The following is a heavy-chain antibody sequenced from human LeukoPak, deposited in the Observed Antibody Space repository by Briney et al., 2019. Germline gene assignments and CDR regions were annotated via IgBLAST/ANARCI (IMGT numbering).Heavy chain of an antibody. CDR3: AKVRYVGYYFDS. CDR2: IWYDGSNG. CDR1: GFTFSNYG. J-gene: IGHJ4*02. V-gene: IGHV3-33*06. D-gene: IGHD3-9*01. Sequence: GGSLRRSCAASGFTFSNYGMHWVRQAPGKGLEWVAVIWYDGSNGYYADSVKGRFTISRDNSKNTLYLQMNSLRVEDTAVYYCAKVRYVGYYFDSWGQGTLVTVSS.